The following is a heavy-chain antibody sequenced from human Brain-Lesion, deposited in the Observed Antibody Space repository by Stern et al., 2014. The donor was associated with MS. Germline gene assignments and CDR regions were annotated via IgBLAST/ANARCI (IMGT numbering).Heavy chain of an antibody. J-gene: IGHJ4*02. Sequence: QVNLRESGPKLENPTQTLTVTCNFSGFSLNNGGVSVGWYRQPPGKDLEWLVLIYWDDDKRYNPSLKSRLTISKDTSKDQFVLTITSVDPVDTATYYCAHDSWIHVGGALDYWGQGTLVTVSS. V-gene: IGHV2-5*02. CDR3: AHDSWIHVGGALDY. D-gene: IGHD1-26*01. CDR1: GFSLNNGGVS. CDR2: IYWDDDK.